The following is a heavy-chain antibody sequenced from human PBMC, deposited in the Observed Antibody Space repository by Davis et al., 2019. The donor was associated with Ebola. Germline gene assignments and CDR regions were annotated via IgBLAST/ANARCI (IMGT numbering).Heavy chain of an antibody. CDR2: MNPNSGNT. Sequence: AASVKVSCKASGYTFTSYDINWVRQATGQGLEWMGWMNPNSGNTGYAQKFQGRVTMTRNTSISTAYMELRSLRSDDTAVYYCARGTYCTNGVCPYYGMDVWGKGTTVIVSS. D-gene: IGHD2-8*01. CDR3: ARGTYCTNGVCPYYGMDV. J-gene: IGHJ6*04. V-gene: IGHV1-8*01. CDR1: GYTFTSYD.